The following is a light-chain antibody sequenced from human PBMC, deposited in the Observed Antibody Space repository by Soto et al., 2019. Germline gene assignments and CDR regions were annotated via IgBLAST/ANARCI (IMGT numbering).Light chain of an antibody. Sequence: DIQMTQSASSLSASVGARVTITCRASQSISNYLTWYQQKPGKAPNLLIHAASSIQSEVPPRFSGSGSGTDFTLTISGVQPEDFALYYCHQRQSWPRTFGQGTKV. CDR3: HQRQSWPRT. CDR1: QSISNY. V-gene: IGKV1-39*01. CDR2: AAS. J-gene: IGKJ1*01.